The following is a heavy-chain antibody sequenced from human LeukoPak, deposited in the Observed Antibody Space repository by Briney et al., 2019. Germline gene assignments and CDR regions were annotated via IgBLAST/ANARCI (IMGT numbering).Heavy chain of an antibody. CDR3: ARNRPRPTDAFDI. D-gene: IGHD1-14*01. J-gene: IGHJ3*02. CDR1: GFTFSSYA. V-gene: IGHV3-30*01. Sequence: PGGSLRLSCAASGFTFSSYAMHWVRQAPGKGLEWVAVISYDGSNKYYADSVKGRFTISRDNSKNTLYLQMNSLRAEDTAVYYCARNRPRPTDAFDIWGQGTMVTVSS. CDR2: ISYDGSNK.